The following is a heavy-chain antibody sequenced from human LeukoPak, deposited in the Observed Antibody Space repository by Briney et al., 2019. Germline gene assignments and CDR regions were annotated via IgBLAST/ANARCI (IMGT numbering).Heavy chain of an antibody. Sequence: ASVKVSCNASGYTFTSYYMHWVRQAPGQGLEWMGIINPSGGSTSYAQKFQGRVTMTRDTSTSTVYMELSSLRSEDTAVYYCARDRGAARLDYWGQGTLVTVSS. V-gene: IGHV1-46*01. D-gene: IGHD6-6*01. CDR3: ARDRGAARLDY. CDR1: GYTFTSYY. CDR2: INPSGGST. J-gene: IGHJ4*02.